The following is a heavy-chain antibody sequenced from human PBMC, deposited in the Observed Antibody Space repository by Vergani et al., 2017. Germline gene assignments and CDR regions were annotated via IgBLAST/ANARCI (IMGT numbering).Heavy chain of an antibody. CDR1: GYTFTNYY. V-gene: IGHV1-46*03. Sequence: QVLLVQSGAAVKKPGASVRVSCKTSGYTFTNYYIHWVRQAPGQGLEWMGIINPSGGSTIYAQQFQGRLTMTRDTSTSTVYMDLSNLRSEDTAVYYCARPHGDVLPPDPRRFDYWGEGTLVTVSS. CDR3: ARPHGDVLPPDPRRFDY. D-gene: IGHD6-6*01. J-gene: IGHJ4*02. CDR2: INPSGGST.